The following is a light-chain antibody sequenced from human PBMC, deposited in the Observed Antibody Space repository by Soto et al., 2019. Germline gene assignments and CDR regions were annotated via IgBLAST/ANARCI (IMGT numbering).Light chain of an antibody. CDR3: SSYAGSKQLI. CDR2: DVS. V-gene: IGLV2-8*01. J-gene: IGLJ2*01. CDR1: SSDVGGYNF. Sequence: QSALTQPPSASGSPGQSVTISCTGTSSDVGGYNFVSWYQQHPGEAPKLMIYDVSKRPSGVPDRFSGSKSGNTASLTVSGLQAEDEPDYYSSSYAGSKQLIFGGGTQLTVL.